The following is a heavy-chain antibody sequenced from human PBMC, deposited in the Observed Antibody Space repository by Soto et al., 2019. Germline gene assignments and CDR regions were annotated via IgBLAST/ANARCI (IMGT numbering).Heavy chain of an antibody. V-gene: IGHV4-4*02. J-gene: IGHJ4*02. CDR3: VHHGGDPYYHDF. Sequence: KTSETLSLTCAVSGGSLSSSSWWSWARQPPGKALEWLGEIYYSGSTKYNPSLNSRVTISADQSKNDFSLRLSSVTAADTAVYYCVHHGGDPYYHDFWGQGMLVTVSS. CDR1: GGSLSSSSW. CDR2: IYYSGST. D-gene: IGHD6-25*01.